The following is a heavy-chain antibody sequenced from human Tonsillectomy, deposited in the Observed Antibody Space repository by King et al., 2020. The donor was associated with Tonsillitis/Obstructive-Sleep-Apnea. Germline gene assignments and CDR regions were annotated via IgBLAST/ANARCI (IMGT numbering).Heavy chain of an antibody. CDR2: ISSSGRTI. Sequence: VQLVQSGGGLVQPGGSLRLSCAGSGFTFSSYEMNWVRQAPGKGLEWVSYISSSGRTIYYADSLKGRFTISRDNAKTSLYLQMNGLRAEDSAVYYCARDKRYFDWLLDAFDMWGQGTLVTVSS. CDR1: GFTFSSYE. V-gene: IGHV3-48*03. D-gene: IGHD3-9*01. J-gene: IGHJ3*02. CDR3: ARDKRYFDWLLDAFDM.